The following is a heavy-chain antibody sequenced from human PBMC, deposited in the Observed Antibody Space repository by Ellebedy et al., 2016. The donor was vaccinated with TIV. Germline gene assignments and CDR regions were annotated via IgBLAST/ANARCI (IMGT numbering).Heavy chain of an antibody. CDR1: GFTFSGYW. Sequence: GGSLRLSCAASGFTFSGYWMSWVRQAPGKGLEWVANIKQDGSEKYYVDSVKGRFTISRDNAKKSLNLQMNSLRAEDTAVYYCVRDGSGWSGDYWGRGALVTVSS. CDR3: VRDGSGWSGDY. V-gene: IGHV3-7*03. J-gene: IGHJ4*02. D-gene: IGHD6-19*01. CDR2: IKQDGSEK.